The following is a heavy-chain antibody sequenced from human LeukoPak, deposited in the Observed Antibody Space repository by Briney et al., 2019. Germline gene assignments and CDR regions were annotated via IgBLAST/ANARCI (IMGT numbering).Heavy chain of an antibody. Sequence: GGSLRLSCAASGFTFSSYSMNWVRQAPGKGLEWVSSISSSSSYIYYAGSVKGRFTISRDNAKNSLYLQMNSLRAEDTAVYYCARDGSVQEMATIPYETWGQGTLVTVSS. V-gene: IGHV3-21*01. CDR1: GFTFSSYS. CDR3: ARDGSVQEMATIPYET. CDR2: ISSSSSYI. D-gene: IGHD5-24*01. J-gene: IGHJ5*02.